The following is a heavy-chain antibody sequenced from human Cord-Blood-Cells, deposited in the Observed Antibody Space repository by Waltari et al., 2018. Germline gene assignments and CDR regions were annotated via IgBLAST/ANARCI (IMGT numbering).Heavy chain of an antibody. CDR2: ISAYNGNT. Sequence: QVQLVQSGAEVKKPGASVKVSCKASGYTFTSYGISWVRQAPGQGLEWRGWISAYNGNTNYAQKLQGRVTMTTDTSTSTAYMELRSRRSDDTAVYYCARGPAVVPAASHAFDIWGQGTMVTVSS. CDR3: ARGPAVVPAASHAFDI. J-gene: IGHJ3*02. CDR1: GYTFTSYG. D-gene: IGHD2-2*01. V-gene: IGHV1-18*01.